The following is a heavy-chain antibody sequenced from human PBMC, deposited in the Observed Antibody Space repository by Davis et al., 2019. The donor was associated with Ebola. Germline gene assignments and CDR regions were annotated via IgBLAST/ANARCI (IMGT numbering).Heavy chain of an antibody. Sequence: LSLTCAASGFTVSSNYMSWVRQAPGKGLEWVSVIYSGGSTYYADSVKGRFTISRDNSKNTLYLQMNSLRAEDTAVYYCAGDRHDTSGYGFWGQGTLVTVSS. J-gene: IGHJ4*02. CDR2: IYSGGST. CDR1: GFTVSSNY. V-gene: IGHV3-53*01. CDR3: AGDRHDTSGYGF. D-gene: IGHD3-22*01.